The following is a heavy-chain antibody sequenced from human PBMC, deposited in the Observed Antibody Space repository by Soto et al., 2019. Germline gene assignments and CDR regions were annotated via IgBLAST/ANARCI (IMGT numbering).Heavy chain of an antibody. J-gene: IGHJ6*02. CDR2: INPNSGGT. Sequence: SVKVSCKASGYTCTVYYMHGVVRSPLRWLEWMGWINPNSGGTNYAQKFQGRVTMTRDTSISTAYMELSRLRSDDTAVYYCARDRSVLRFLEWPSTGLDVWGQGTTVTVSS. D-gene: IGHD3-3*01. CDR1: GYTCTVYY. CDR3: ARDRSVLRFLEWPSTGLDV. V-gene: IGHV1-2*02.